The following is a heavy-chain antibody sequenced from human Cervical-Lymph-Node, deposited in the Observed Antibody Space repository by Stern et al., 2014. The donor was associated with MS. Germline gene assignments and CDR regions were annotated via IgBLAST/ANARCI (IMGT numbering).Heavy chain of an antibody. V-gene: IGHV1-18*01. CDR1: GYTTTSYG. CDR2: ISAYNGNT. D-gene: IGHD6-13*01. CDR3: ATFIATDGTFNY. Sequence: VQLEESGAEVKTPGASVKVSCKASGYTTTSYGISWVRQAPGQGLEWMGWISAYNGNTNYAQKLQGRVTMTTDTATSTVYMELRSLRSDDTAVYYCATFIATDGTFNYWGQGTLLTVSS. J-gene: IGHJ4*02.